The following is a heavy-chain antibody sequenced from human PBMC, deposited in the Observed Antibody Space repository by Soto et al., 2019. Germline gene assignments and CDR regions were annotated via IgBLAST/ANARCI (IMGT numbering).Heavy chain of an antibody. CDR2: IIPILGIA. J-gene: IGHJ2*01. V-gene: IGHV1-69*02. CDR3: ARTTYYYDRSGMGYFDL. D-gene: IGHD3-22*01. CDR1: GGTFSSYT. Sequence: QVQLVQSGAEVKKPGSSVKVSCKASGGTFSSYTISWVRQAPGQGLEWMGRIIPILGIANYAQKVKGRVTITADTSTSTDYMELSSLRSEDTAVYYCARTTYYYDRSGMGYFDLWGRGTLVTVSS.